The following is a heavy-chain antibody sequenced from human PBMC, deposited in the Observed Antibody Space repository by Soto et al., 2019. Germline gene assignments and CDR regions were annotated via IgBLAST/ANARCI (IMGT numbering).Heavy chain of an antibody. D-gene: IGHD3-22*01. CDR3: ARPLYYYDSSGYRHETYFDY. CDR1: GDSISSSSYY. Sequence: SETLSLTCTVSGDSISSSSYYWGWIRQPPGKGLEWIGSIYYSGSTYYNPSLKSRVTISVDTSKNQFSLKLSSVTAADTAVYYCARPLYYYDSSGYRHETYFDYWGQGTLVTVSS. CDR2: IYYSGST. J-gene: IGHJ4*02. V-gene: IGHV4-39*01.